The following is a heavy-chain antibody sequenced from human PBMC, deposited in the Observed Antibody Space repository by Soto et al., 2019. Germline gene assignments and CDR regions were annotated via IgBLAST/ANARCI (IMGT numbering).Heavy chain of an antibody. Sequence: SETLSLTCAVSGGSISSSNWWSWVRQPPGKGLEWIGEVYHSGSTNYNPSLKSRVTISVDKSKNQFSLKLSSVTAADTAVYYCARVTSDIVLMVYAIDYGMDVWGQGTTVTVSS. CDR3: ARVTSDIVLMVYAIDYGMDV. CDR2: VYHSGST. V-gene: IGHV4-4*02. CDR1: GGSISSSNW. J-gene: IGHJ6*02. D-gene: IGHD2-8*01.